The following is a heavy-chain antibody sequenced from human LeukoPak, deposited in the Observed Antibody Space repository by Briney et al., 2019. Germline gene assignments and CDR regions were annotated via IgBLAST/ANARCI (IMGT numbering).Heavy chain of an antibody. J-gene: IGHJ4*02. CDR3: ARGNEWLSQDYFDY. Sequence: GGSLRLSCAASGFTFSSYEMNWVRQAPGKGLEWVSYISSSGTFIYYADSVTGRFTISRDNAKNSLYLQMNSLRDEDTAVYYCARGNEWLSQDYFDYWGQGTLVTVSS. D-gene: IGHD6-19*01. CDR2: ISSSGTFI. CDR1: GFTFSSYE. V-gene: IGHV3-48*03.